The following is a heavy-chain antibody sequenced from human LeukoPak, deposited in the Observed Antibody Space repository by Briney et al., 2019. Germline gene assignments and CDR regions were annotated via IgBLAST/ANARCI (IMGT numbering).Heavy chain of an antibody. CDR3: TTDSGRDYVDY. CDR2: ISYDGSNK. Sequence: PGGSLRLSCAASGFTFSSYAMHWVRQAPGKGLEWVAVISYDGSNKYYADSVKGRFTISRDNSKNTLYLQMNSLRAEDTAVYYCTTDSGRDYVDYWGQGTLVTVSS. CDR1: GFTFSSYA. J-gene: IGHJ4*02. V-gene: IGHV3-30*04.